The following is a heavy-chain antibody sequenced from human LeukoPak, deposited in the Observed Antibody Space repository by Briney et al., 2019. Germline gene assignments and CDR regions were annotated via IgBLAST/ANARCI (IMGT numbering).Heavy chain of an antibody. J-gene: IGHJ4*02. CDR2: IYYSGST. CDR1: GGSFSSYY. D-gene: IGHD5-18*01. Sequence: SETLSLTCAVYGGSFSSYYWGWIRQPPGKGLEWIGSIYYSGSTYYNPSLKSRVTISVDTSKNQFSLKLSSVTAADTAVYYCARDIGGRRGYSYGYSGAFVYWGQGTLVTVSS. V-gene: IGHV4-39*07. CDR3: ARDIGGRRGYSYGYSGAFVY.